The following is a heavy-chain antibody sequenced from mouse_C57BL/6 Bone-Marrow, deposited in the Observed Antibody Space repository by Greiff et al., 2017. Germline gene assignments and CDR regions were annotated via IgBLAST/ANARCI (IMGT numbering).Heavy chain of an antibody. CDR1: GYTFTDYY. CDR2: INPYNGGT. Sequence: DVKLQESGPVLVKPGASVKMSCKASGYTFTDYYMNWVKQSHGKSLEWIGVINPYNGGTSYNQKFKGKATLTVDKSSSTAYMELNSLTSEDSAVYYCASRRYFDVWGTGTTVTVSS. V-gene: IGHV1-19*01. J-gene: IGHJ1*03. CDR3: ASRRYFDV.